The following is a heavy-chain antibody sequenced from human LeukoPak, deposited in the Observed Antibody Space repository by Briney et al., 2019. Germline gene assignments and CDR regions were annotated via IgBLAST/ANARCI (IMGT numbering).Heavy chain of an antibody. J-gene: IGHJ4*02. Sequence: VASVKVSCKASGGTFSSYAISWMRQAPGQGLEWMGGIIPIFGTANYAQKFQGRVTITTDESTSTAYMELSSLRSEDTAVYYCARALYCSSTSCYRGYFDYWGQGTLATVSS. CDR2: IIPIFGTA. CDR1: GGTFSSYA. V-gene: IGHV1-69*05. D-gene: IGHD2-2*01. CDR3: ARALYCSSTSCYRGYFDY.